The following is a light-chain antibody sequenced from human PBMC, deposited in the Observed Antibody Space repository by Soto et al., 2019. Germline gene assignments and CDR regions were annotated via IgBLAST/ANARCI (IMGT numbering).Light chain of an antibody. Sequence: EIVLTQSPGTLSLSPGERATLSCRASQSVNSNYLAWHQQKPGQAPRLLIYGVSSRATGIPDRFSGSGSGTDFTLTISRLEPEDFAVYYCQQYNSWPLTFGGGTKVDIK. CDR2: GVS. J-gene: IGKJ4*01. CDR3: QQYNSWPLT. V-gene: IGKV3-20*01. CDR1: QSVNSNY.